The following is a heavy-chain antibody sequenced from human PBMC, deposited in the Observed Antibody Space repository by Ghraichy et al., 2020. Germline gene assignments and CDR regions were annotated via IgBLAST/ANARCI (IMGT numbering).Heavy chain of an antibody. J-gene: IGHJ5*01. Sequence: SETLSLTCAVSGGSISGYYWNWIRQPPGKGLEWIGFISDSGSVYYKSSLKSRVTISLDTSSKSFSLRMKSVTPADTAVYYCARGHTYSGSRDSWGQGTLVTVSS. CDR1: GGSISGYY. V-gene: IGHV4-59*01. CDR2: ISDSGSV. D-gene: IGHD5-12*01. CDR3: ARGHTYSGSRDS.